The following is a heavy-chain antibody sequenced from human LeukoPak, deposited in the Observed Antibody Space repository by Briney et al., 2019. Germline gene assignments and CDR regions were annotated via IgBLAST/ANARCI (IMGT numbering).Heavy chain of an antibody. CDR1: GFTFSSCS. Sequence: GSLRLSCAASGFTFSSCSMNWVRQAPGKGLEWVSYISSSSSTIYYADSVKGRFTISRDNAKNSLYVQMNSLRDEDTAVYYCARDYYDSSGYYFGGYWGQGTLVTVSS. CDR2: ISSSSSTI. CDR3: ARDYYDSSGYYFGGY. J-gene: IGHJ4*02. V-gene: IGHV3-48*02. D-gene: IGHD3-22*01.